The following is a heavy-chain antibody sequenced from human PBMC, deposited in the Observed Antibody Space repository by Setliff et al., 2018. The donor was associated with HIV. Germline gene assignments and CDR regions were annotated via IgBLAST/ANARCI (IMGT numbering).Heavy chain of an antibody. J-gene: IGHJ4*02. CDR2: IYASGYT. V-gene: IGHV4-4*08. CDR3: ARARGSMGYINTFDV. D-gene: IGHD3-16*01. CDR1: GGSISGYY. Sequence: PSETLSLTCTVSGGSISGYYWSWIRQPPGKGLEWIGHIYASGYTYYKPSLESRVTISVDTSKSQFSLKLHSVTAADTAVYYCARARGSMGYINTFDVWGQGSLVTVSS.